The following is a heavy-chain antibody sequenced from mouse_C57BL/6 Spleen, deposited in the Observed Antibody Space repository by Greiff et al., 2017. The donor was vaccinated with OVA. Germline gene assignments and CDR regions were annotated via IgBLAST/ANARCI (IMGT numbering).Heavy chain of an antibody. CDR1: EYEFPSHD. J-gene: IGHJ3*01. CDR3: ARGRDGYYPFAY. Sequence: DVKVEESGGGLVQPGESLKLSCESNEYEFPSHDMSWVRKTPEKRLELVAAINSDGGSTYYPDTMERRFIISRDNTKKTLYLQMSSLRSEDTALYYCARGRDGYYPFAYWGQGTLVTVSA. D-gene: IGHD2-3*01. CDR2: INSDGGST. V-gene: IGHV5-2*03.